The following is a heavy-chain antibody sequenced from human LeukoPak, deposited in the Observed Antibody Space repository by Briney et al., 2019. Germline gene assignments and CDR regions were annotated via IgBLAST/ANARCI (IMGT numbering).Heavy chain of an antibody. CDR1: GYTFTSYG. CDR3: AREGAASKKNYYYYYMDV. CDR2: ISAYNGNT. Sequence: ASVKVSCKASGYTFTSYGISWVRQAPGQGLEWMGWISAYNGNTNYAQKLQGRVTMTTDTSTSTAYMELRSLRSDDTAVYYCAREGAASKKNYYYYYMDVWGKGTTVTVSS. J-gene: IGHJ6*03. D-gene: IGHD1-26*01. V-gene: IGHV1-18*01.